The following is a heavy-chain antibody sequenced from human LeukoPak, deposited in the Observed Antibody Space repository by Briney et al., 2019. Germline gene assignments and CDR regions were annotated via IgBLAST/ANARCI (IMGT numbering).Heavy chain of an antibody. V-gene: IGHV4-59*01. CDR2: FYHSGST. Sequence: SETLSLTCAVSGDSITRYYWSWIRQPPGKGLEWIGYFYHSGSTDSNPSLKSRVIIALDTSKRQFSLKLTSVAAADTAVYFCARSLGLGRFDLWGRGTLVTVSS. CDR1: GDSITRYY. CDR3: ARSLGLGRFDL. J-gene: IGHJ2*01. D-gene: IGHD1-26*01.